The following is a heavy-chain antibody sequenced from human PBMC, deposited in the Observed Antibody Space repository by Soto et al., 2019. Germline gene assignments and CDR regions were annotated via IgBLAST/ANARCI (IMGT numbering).Heavy chain of an antibody. J-gene: IGHJ5*02. D-gene: IGHD2-2*01. CDR1: GGSISSSNYY. CDR2: IYYSGST. CDR3: ARVPDR. Sequence: SETLSLTCTVSGGSISSSNYYWGWIRQPPGKGLEWIGSIYYSGSTYYNSSLKSRVTISVDTSRNQFPLKLTSVTAADTAVYYCARVPDRWGQGTLVTVSS. V-gene: IGHV4-39*06.